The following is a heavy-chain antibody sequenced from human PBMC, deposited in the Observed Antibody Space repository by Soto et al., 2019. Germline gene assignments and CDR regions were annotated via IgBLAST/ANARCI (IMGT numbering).Heavy chain of an antibody. Sequence: PSETLSLTCIVSGGSISSSSYYWGWIRQPPGKGLEWIGSIYYSGSTYYNPSLKSRVTISVDTSKNQFSLKLSSVTAADTAVYYCARNYCSGGSCYSAGFLFPFDYWGQGTLVTVSS. CDR2: IYYSGST. CDR1: GGSISSSSYY. CDR3: ARNYCSGGSCYSAGFLFPFDY. V-gene: IGHV4-39*01. J-gene: IGHJ4*02. D-gene: IGHD2-15*01.